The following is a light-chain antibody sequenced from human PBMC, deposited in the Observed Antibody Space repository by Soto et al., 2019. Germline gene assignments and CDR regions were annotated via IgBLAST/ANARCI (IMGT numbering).Light chain of an antibody. Sequence: IVLTQSPGTLYLSPGERATLACRASQTLNSTYLAWYQQKHGQAPRLLIYGAYSRATGIPDRLSGTGSGTDFTLTIMTLEPKELECYYCHQYASAPYTFDQRTTLDIK. V-gene: IGKV3-20*01. CDR3: HQYASAPYT. CDR1: QTLNSTY. CDR2: GAY. J-gene: IGKJ2*01.